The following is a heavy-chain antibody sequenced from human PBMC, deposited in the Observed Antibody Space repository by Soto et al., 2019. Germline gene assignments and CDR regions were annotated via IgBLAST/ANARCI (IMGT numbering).Heavy chain of an antibody. Sequence: QVQLQESGPGLVKPSETLSLTCTVSGGSISSYYWSWIRQPAGKGLECIGRIYTSGSTNYNRSLKSRVTMSVAESQDQSSLRLRPVTAADTVVYYCARGGVRAHWYFDLWGRGTLVTVSS. J-gene: IGHJ2*01. CDR1: GGSISSYY. D-gene: IGHD3-10*01. V-gene: IGHV4-4*07. CDR2: IYTSGST. CDR3: ARGGVRAHWYFDL.